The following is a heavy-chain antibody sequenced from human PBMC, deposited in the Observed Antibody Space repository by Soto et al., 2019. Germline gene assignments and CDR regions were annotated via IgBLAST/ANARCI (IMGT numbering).Heavy chain of an antibody. J-gene: IGHJ3*02. CDR3: TRYCSSTSCYIGPTVTFDAFDI. V-gene: IGHV1-18*01. CDR2: ISAYNGNT. D-gene: IGHD2-2*02. CDR1: GYTFTSYG. Sequence: ASVKVSCKASGYTFTSYGISWVRQAPGQGLEWMGWISAYNGNTNYAQKLQGRVTMTTDTSTSTAYMELRSLRSDDTAVYYCTRYCSSTSCYIGPTVTFDAFDIWGQGTMVTVSS.